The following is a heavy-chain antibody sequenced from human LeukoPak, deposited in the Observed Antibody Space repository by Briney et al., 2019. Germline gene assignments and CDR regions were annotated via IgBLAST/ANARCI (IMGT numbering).Heavy chain of an antibody. CDR3: ARGGYYGSGNDFRFDP. Sequence: SETLSLTCTVSGGSISSSSYYWGWIRQPPGKGLECIGYIHYTGSTNYNPSLKGRVTISVETSKNQFSLKLKSVTAADTAVYYCARGGYYGSGNDFRFDPWGQGTLVTVSS. J-gene: IGHJ5*02. CDR2: IHYTGST. CDR1: GGSISSSSYY. D-gene: IGHD3-10*01. V-gene: IGHV4-61*05.